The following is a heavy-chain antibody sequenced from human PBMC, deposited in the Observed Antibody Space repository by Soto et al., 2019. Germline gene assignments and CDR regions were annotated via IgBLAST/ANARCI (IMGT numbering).Heavy chain of an antibody. V-gene: IGHV3-53*01. J-gene: IGHJ4*02. D-gene: IGHD1-1*01. CDR2: LYSGGST. CDR1: GFTVSSNY. CDR3: ARQLGRNTGFDN. Sequence: EVQLVESGGGLIQPGGSLRLSCAASGFTVSSNYMSWVRQAPGKGLEWVSVLYSGGSTYYADSVKGRFTISRDNSKNTLYLQMNILRGEDTAVYYCARQLGRNTGFDNWGQGTLVTVSS.